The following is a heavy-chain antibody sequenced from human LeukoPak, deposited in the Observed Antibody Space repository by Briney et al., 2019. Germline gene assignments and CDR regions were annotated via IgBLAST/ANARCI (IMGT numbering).Heavy chain of an antibody. D-gene: IGHD3-3*01. Sequence: PGGSLRLSCAASGFTFSSYSMNWVRQAPGKELEWVSSISSSSSYIYYADSVKGRFTISRDNAKNSLYQQMNSLRAEDTAVYYCARESGPSAGTIFGVAITPFDPWGQGTLVTVSS. CDR2: ISSSSSYI. CDR3: ARESGPSAGTIFGVAITPFDP. CDR1: GFTFSSYS. V-gene: IGHV3-21*01. J-gene: IGHJ5*02.